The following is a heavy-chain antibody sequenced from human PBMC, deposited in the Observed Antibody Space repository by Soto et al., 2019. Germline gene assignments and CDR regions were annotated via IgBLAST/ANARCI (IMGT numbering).Heavy chain of an antibody. CDR2: INPSGGST. V-gene: IGHV1-46*01. Sequence: HVQLVQSGAEVKKPGASVKVSCKASGYTFTSYYMHWVRQAPGQGLEWMGIINPSGGSTSYAQKVQGRGPMTRDTCTSVVYMELSGLRSEDTAGYYCARHQTEGEFEVGVPTYYGMDVWGQGTTVTVSS. J-gene: IGHJ6*02. CDR1: GYTFTSYY. D-gene: IGHD3-16*01. CDR3: ARHQTEGEFEVGVPTYYGMDV.